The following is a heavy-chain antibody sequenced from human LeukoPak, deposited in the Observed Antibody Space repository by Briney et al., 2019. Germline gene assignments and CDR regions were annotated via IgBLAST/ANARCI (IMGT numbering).Heavy chain of an antibody. V-gene: IGHV3-13*01. J-gene: IGHJ4*02. D-gene: IGHD6-13*01. Sequence: GGSLRLSCAASGFTFRSYDMHWVRQATGKGLEWVSGIGTAGEIYYPGSVKGRFTISRDNAKNSLYLQMNSLRAEDTAVYYCARDRGYSSSWYRIKKVFDYWGQGTLVTVSS. CDR1: GFTFRSYD. CDR2: IGTAGEI. CDR3: ARDRGYSSSWYRIKKVFDY.